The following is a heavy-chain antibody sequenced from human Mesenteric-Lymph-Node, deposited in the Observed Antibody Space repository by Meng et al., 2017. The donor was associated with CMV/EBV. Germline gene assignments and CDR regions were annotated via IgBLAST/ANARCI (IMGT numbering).Heavy chain of an antibody. D-gene: IGHD6-19*01. CDR3: ARDGAGTIDY. J-gene: IGHJ4*02. CDR1: GFTFSSFW. V-gene: IGHV3-7*01. CDR2: IKPDGGEK. Sequence: GESLKISCAASGFTFSSFWMSWVRQAPGKGLEWVANIKPDGGEKYYVDSMKGRFTISRDNAKDSLYLEMNDLRVEDTAVYYCARDGAGTIDYWGQGTLVTVSS.